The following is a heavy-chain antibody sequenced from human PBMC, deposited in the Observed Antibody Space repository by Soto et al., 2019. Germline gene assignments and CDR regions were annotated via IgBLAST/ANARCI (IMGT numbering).Heavy chain of an antibody. Sequence: GGSLRLSCAASGFTFRSYGMHWVRQAPGKGLEWVAVISYDGSNKYYADSVKGRFTISRDNSKNTLYLQMNSPRAEDTAVYYCAKDPLSGYYYYYYGMDVWGQGTTVTVSS. J-gene: IGHJ6*02. V-gene: IGHV3-30*18. CDR1: GFTFRSYG. CDR2: ISYDGSNK. CDR3: AKDPLSGYYYYYYGMDV. D-gene: IGHD3-22*01.